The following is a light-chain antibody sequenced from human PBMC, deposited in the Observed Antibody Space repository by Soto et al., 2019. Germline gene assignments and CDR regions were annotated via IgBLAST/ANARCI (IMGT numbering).Light chain of an antibody. J-gene: IGKJ2*01. V-gene: IGKV1-12*01. CDR1: QGISSW. Sequence: DIPMTQSQSAVSASVGDRVTITCRASQGISSWLGWYQQKPGKAPKLLLYAASSLQSGVPPRFSGSGSGTDFTLTISSLQPEDLATYYCQQDNSFPYTSGQRAKLEIK. CDR3: QQDNSFPYT. CDR2: AAS.